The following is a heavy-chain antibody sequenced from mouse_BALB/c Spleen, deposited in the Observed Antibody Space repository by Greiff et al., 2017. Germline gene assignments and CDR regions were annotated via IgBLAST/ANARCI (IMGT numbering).Heavy chain of an antibody. CDR3: TRSTMITTTFFDY. D-gene: IGHD2-4*01. CDR1: GYTFTSYY. CDR2: INPSNGGT. V-gene: IGHV1S81*02. J-gene: IGHJ2*01. Sequence: VQRVESGAELVKPGASVKLSCKASGYTFTSYYMYWVKQRPGQGLEWIGEINPSNGGTNFNEKFKSKATLTVDKSSSTAYMQLSSLPSEDSAVYYCTRSTMITTTFFDYWGQGTTLTVSS.